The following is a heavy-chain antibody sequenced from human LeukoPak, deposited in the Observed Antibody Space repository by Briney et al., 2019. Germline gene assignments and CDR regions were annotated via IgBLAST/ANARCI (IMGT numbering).Heavy chain of an antibody. CDR2: IIPIFGTA. CDR3: ASYNYYDSSGYPSLGYYYYYMDV. CDR1: GGTFSSYA. J-gene: IGHJ6*03. D-gene: IGHD3-22*01. Sequence: SVKVSCKASGGTFSSYAISWVRQAPGQGLEWMGGIIPIFGTANYAQKFQGRVTITTDESTSTAYMELSSLRSGDTAVYYCASYNYYDSSGYPSLGYYYYYMDVWGKGTTVTVSS. V-gene: IGHV1-69*05.